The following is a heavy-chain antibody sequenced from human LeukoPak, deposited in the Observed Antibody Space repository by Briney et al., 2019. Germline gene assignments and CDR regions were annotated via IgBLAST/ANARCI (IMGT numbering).Heavy chain of an antibody. Sequence: ASVKVSCKASGFPFNGYYIHWVRQAPGQGLEWMGWINPNYGGTNYAQKFQGRVTMATDTSITTAYMELSRLTSDDTALYYCARDRSGTYYSPVSYWGQGTLVTASS. CDR1: GFPFNGYY. V-gene: IGHV1-2*02. D-gene: IGHD1-26*01. J-gene: IGHJ4*02. CDR2: INPNYGGT. CDR3: ARDRSGTYYSPVSY.